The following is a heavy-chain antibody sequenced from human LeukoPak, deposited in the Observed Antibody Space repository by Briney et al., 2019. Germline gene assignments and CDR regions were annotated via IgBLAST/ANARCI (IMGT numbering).Heavy chain of an antibody. CDR2: IIPIFGTA. CDR3: ARHITMVRGIIGSYYYYGVDV. D-gene: IGHD3-10*01. J-gene: IGHJ6*04. V-gene: IGHV1-69*06. Sequence: SVKVSCKASGGTFSSYAISWVRQAPGQVLEWMGGIIPIFGTANYAQKFQGRVTITADKSTSTAYMELSSLRSEDTAVYYCARHITMVRGIIGSYYYYGVDVWGKGTTVTVSS. CDR1: GGTFSSYA.